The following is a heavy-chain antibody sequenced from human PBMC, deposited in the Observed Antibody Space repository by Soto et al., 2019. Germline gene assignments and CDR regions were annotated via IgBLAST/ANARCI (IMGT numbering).Heavy chain of an antibody. J-gene: IGHJ4*02. Sequence: QVQLVESGGGVVQTGRSLRLSCAASGFTFSSYGMHWVRQAPGKGLEWVAVISYDGSNKYYADSVKGRFTISRDNSKNTLYLQMNSLRAEDTAVYYCAKDRGSGSYAGLGWGQGTLVTVSS. CDR1: GFTFSSYG. CDR3: AKDRGSGSYAGLG. CDR2: ISYDGSNK. V-gene: IGHV3-30*18. D-gene: IGHD3-10*01.